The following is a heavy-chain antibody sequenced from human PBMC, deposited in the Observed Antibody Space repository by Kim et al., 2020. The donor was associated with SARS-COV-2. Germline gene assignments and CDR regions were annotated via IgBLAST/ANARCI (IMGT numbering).Heavy chain of an antibody. CDR3: AADVLYSSSWPYFDY. J-gene: IGHJ4*02. Sequence: PSLKSRVTISVDTSKNQFSLKLSSVTAADTAVYYCAADVLYSSSWPYFDYWGQGTLVTVSS. V-gene: IGHV4-61*02. D-gene: IGHD6-13*01.